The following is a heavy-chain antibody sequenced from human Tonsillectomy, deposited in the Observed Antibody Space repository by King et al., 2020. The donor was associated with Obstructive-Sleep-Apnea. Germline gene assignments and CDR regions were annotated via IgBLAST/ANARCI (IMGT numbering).Heavy chain of an antibody. CDR1: GYTFTGYY. J-gene: IGHJ4*02. V-gene: IGHV1-2*02. Sequence: QLVQSGAEGENPGASVKVSCKGSGYTFTGYYIHWVRPAPGQGVEWMGWVNPNSCGTKYAQHFLGRFTMTRGTSISTAYMELSRLRSDDTAVFYCARVEWFGELSDYWGQGTLVTVSS. CDR3: ARVEWFGELSDY. D-gene: IGHD3-10*01. CDR2: VNPNSCGT.